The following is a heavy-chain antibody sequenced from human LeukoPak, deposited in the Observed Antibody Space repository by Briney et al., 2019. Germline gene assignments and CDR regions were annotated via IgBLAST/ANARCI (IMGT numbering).Heavy chain of an antibody. Sequence: PGGSPRLSCAASGFTFSSYAMSWVRQAPGKGLEWVSAISGGGGSTYYADSVKGRFTISRDISKNTLYLQMNSLRAEDTAVYYCAKDLKSIYYDSSGYAWGQGTLVTVSS. CDR3: AKDLKSIYYDSSGYA. J-gene: IGHJ4*02. CDR1: GFTFSSYA. V-gene: IGHV3-23*01. CDR2: ISGGGGST. D-gene: IGHD3-22*01.